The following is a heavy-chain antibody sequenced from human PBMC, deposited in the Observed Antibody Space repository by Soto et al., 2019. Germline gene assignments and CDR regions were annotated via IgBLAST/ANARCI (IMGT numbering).Heavy chain of an antibody. CDR3: VRGRSYSVYDF. CDR1: GGSIIGHS. V-gene: IGHV4-4*07. Sequence: SETLSLTCTVSGGSIIGHSCICIRQPSGKCLEWIGHIYPSGSTSYNPSLRSRVTMSLDTSSNQIFLNLTSVTAADTAVFYCVRGRSYSVYDFWGPGTLVTVSS. J-gene: IGHJ4*02. D-gene: IGHD5-12*01. CDR2: IYPSGST.